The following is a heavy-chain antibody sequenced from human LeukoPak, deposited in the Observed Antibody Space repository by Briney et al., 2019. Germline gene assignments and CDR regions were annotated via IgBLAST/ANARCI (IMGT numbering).Heavy chain of an antibody. D-gene: IGHD4-17*01. J-gene: IGHJ4*02. CDR3: ARALHPYGDYGEGY. CDR1: GYTFTSYG. CDR2: ISAYNGNT. Sequence: ASVKVSCKASGYTFTSYGISWVRQAPGQGLEWMGWISAYNGNTNYAQKLQGRVTMTTDTSTSTAYMELRSLRSDDTAVYYCARALHPYGDYGEGYWGQGTLVSVSS. V-gene: IGHV1-18*01.